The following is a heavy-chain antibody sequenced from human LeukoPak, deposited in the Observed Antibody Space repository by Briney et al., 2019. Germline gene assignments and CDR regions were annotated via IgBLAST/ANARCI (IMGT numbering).Heavy chain of an antibody. CDR1: GISFSCYD. D-gene: IGHD3-3*01. Sequence: GGSLRLSCVASGISFSCYDMHWVRQAPGKGLEWVAIISYDGSKKFYAESVKGRFTISRDNSKNTLYLQMNSLRAEDTAVYYCAKDVGSGVYYYGMDVWGQGTTVTVSS. CDR3: AKDVGSGVYYYGMDV. V-gene: IGHV3-30*18. CDR2: ISYDGSKK. J-gene: IGHJ6*02.